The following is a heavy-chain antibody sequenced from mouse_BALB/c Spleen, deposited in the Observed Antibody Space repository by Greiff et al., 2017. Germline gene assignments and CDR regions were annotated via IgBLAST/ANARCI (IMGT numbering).Heavy chain of an antibody. Sequence: QVQLQQSGAELVRPGSSVKISCKASGYAFSSYWMNWVKQRPGQGLEWIGQIYPGDGDTNYNGKFKGKATLTADKSSSTAYMQLSSLTSEDSAVYFCARDSYYKGFAYWGQGTLVTVSA. CDR1: GYAFSSYW. CDR2: IYPGDGDT. D-gene: IGHD2-12*01. V-gene: IGHV1-80*01. CDR3: ARDSYYKGFAY. J-gene: IGHJ3*01.